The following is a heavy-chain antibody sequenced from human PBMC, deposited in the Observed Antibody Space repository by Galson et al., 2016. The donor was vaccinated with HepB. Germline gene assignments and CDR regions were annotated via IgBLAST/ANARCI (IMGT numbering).Heavy chain of an antibody. CDR1: GFTFSSHW. V-gene: IGHV3-74*01. CDR2: LKSDGIST. J-gene: IGHJ4*02. CDR3: RIGAAGFDF. Sequence: SLRLSCAASGFTFSSHWMHWVRQAPGKGLVCVSRLKSDGISTYYADSVKGRFTISRDNAKNTLYLQMNSLRAEDTAVYYCRIGAAGFDFWGQGTRVTVSS. D-gene: IGHD6-13*01.